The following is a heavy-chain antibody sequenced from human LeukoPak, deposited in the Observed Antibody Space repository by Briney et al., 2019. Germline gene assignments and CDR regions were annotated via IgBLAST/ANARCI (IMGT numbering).Heavy chain of an antibody. CDR2: IYHSSNT. D-gene: IGHD3-22*01. CDR3: AAIVVAGQFDF. CDR1: GYSISSGYY. V-gene: IGHV4-38-2*01. Sequence: PSETLSLNCAVSGYSISSGYYWGWIRQPPGKGLEWIGNIYHSSNTYYSPSLKSRVTISVDMSKNHFSLKLSSMTAADTAVYYCAAIVVAGQFDFWGQGILVTVSS. J-gene: IGHJ4*02.